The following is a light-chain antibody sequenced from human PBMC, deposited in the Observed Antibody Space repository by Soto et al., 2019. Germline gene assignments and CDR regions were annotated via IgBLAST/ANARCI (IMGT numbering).Light chain of an antibody. J-gene: IGLJ3*02. CDR3: QVWDSSSDHWV. CDR1: GRDVGAYNY. CDR2: GVT. Sequence: QSALTQPASVSGFPGQSITISCTGTGRDVGAYNYVSWYQQHPGKAPKLILHGVTNRPSGVSNRFSGSKSGNTATLTISRVEAGDEADYYCQVWDSSSDHWVFGGGTKLTVL. V-gene: IGLV2-14*01.